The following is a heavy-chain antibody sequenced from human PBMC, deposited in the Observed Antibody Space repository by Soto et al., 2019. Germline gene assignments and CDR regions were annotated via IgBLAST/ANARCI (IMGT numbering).Heavy chain of an antibody. Sequence: GGSLRLSCAASGFTFTSYEMNWVRQAPGKGLEWVSFISSSGSTIDYADSVKGRFTISRDNAKNSLYLQMNSLRAEDTAVYYCARSWGVYCSSTSCYSPLFDPWGQGTLVTVSS. CDR2: ISSSGSTI. D-gene: IGHD2-2*02. CDR3: ARSWGVYCSSTSCYSPLFDP. V-gene: IGHV3-48*03. CDR1: GFTFTSYE. J-gene: IGHJ5*02.